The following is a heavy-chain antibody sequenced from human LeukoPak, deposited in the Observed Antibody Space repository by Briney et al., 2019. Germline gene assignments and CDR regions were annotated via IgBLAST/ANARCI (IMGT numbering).Heavy chain of an antibody. J-gene: IGHJ6*03. D-gene: IGHD4-17*01. CDR2: ISSSSSYI. V-gene: IGHV3-21*01. CDR3: ASLTTVTTPNYYYYYMDV. Sequence: GGSLRLSCAASGFSFSTYAMSWVRQIPGKGLEWVSAISSSSSYIYYADSVKGRFTISRDNAKNSLYLQMNSLRAEDTAVYYCASLTTVTTPNYYYYYMDVWGKGTTVTVSS. CDR1: GFSFSTYA.